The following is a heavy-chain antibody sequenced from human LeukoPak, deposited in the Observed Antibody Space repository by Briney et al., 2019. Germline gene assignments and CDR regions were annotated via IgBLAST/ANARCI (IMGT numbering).Heavy chain of an antibody. CDR1: GGSISSSSYY. V-gene: IGHV4-61*05. CDR3: ARGTQRTVVTSIDY. D-gene: IGHD4-23*01. J-gene: IGHJ4*02. CDR2: IYYSGST. Sequence: PSETLSLTCTVSGGSISSSSYYWGWIRQPPGKGLEWIGYIYYSGSTNYNPSLKSRVTISVDTSKNQFSLKLSSVTAADTAVYYCARGTQRTVVTSIDYWGQGTPVTVSS.